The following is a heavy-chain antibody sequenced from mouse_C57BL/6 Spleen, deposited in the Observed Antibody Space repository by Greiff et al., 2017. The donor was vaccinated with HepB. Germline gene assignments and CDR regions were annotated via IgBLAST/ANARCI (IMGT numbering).Heavy chain of an antibody. D-gene: IGHD1-1*01. Sequence: QVQLKQSGAELVKPGASVKISCKASGYAFSSYWMNWVKQRPGKGLEWIGQIYPGDGDTNYNGKFKGKATLTADKSSSTAYMQLSSLTSEDSAVYFCARYPASGSSLYYAMDYWGQGTSVTVSS. CDR2: IYPGDGDT. CDR3: ARYPASGSSLYYAMDY. V-gene: IGHV1-80*01. CDR1: GYAFSSYW. J-gene: IGHJ4*01.